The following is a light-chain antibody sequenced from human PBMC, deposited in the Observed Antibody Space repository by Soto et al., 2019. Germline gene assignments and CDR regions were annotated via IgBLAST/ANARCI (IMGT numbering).Light chain of an antibody. J-gene: IGKJ1*01. CDR1: QSVSSSY. CDR3: QQYGSSPT. CDR2: GAS. Sequence: EIVLTQSPGTLSLSPGERATLSCRASQSVSSSYLAWYQQKPGQAPRLLIYGASSRATGIPDRFSGSGSGTDFTLTINRLEPEDFAVYYCQQYGSSPTFGQGNKVEIK. V-gene: IGKV3-20*01.